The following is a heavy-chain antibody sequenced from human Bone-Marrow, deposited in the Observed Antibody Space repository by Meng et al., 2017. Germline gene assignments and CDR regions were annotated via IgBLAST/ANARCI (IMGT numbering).Heavy chain of an antibody. V-gene: IGHV4/OR15-8*02. J-gene: IGHJ4*02. CDR3: ASWIYSCGWQ. CDR1: GGSISSIDW. Sequence: QRHLQQSGPGLVKRSRTLSLTFVVAGGSISSIDWWSWVRQPPGKGLEWIGEIYHGGDTNYNPSLKSRVTIAIDKSKNQFSLKLSSVTAADTAVYYCASWIYSCGWQWGQGALVTVSS. CDR2: IYHGGDT. D-gene: IGHD6-19*01.